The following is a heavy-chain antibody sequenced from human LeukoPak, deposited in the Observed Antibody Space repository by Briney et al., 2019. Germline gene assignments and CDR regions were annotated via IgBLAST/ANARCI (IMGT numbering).Heavy chain of an antibody. CDR2: IKQDGSEK. CDR1: GFTFSNYW. V-gene: IGHV3-7*01. J-gene: IGHJ4*02. Sequence: GGSLRLSCAASGFTFSNYWMGWVRQAPGKGLEWVANIKQDGSEKHYVDPVKGRFTISRDNAKNSLYLQMNSLRAEDAAVYYCARGLVGATSTSPIGYWGQGTLVTVSS. D-gene: IGHD1-26*01. CDR3: ARGLVGATSTSPIGY.